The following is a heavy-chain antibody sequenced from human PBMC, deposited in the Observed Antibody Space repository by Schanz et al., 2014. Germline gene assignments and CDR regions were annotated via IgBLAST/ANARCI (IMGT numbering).Heavy chain of an antibody. CDR3: ARDKGGYYPFDY. CDR1: GFTFSDYY. D-gene: IGHD3-3*01. J-gene: IGHJ4*02. CDR2: IKQDGIEK. Sequence: VQLEESGGGLVTPGGSLRLSCAASGFTFSDYYMSWIRQAPGKGLEWVANIKQDGIEKYYVDSVKGRFTISRDNAKNSLYLQMNSLTADDTAVYYCARDKGGYYPFDYWGRGTLVTVSS. V-gene: IGHV3-7*01.